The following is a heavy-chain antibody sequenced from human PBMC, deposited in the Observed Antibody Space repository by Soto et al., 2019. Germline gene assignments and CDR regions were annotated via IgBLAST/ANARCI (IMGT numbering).Heavy chain of an antibody. CDR1: GVSIRIYF. CDR2: TYYTADS. V-gene: IGHV4-59*01. CDR3: ASSKNRGVSFDY. Sequence: PPESLSLTCTVSGVSIRIYFWSWVRQPPGRGLEWIGYTYYTADSQYNPSLESRATISADPSKKQFSLRLSPVTAADTALYFCASSKNRGVSFDYWGQGALVTVSS. D-gene: IGHD3-10*01. J-gene: IGHJ4*02.